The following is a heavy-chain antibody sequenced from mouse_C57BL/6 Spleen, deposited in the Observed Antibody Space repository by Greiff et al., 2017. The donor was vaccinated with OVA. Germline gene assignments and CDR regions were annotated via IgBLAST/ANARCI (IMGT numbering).Heavy chain of an antibody. J-gene: IGHJ3*01. V-gene: IGHV1-81*01. CDR1: GYTFTSYG. CDR2: IYPRSGNT. CDR3: ARWTVVESSPY. Sequence: QVQLQQSGAELVRPGASVKLSCKASGYTFTSYGISWVKQRTGQGLEWIGEIYPRSGNTYYNEKFKGKATLTADKSSSTAYMKLRSLTSEDSAVYFCARWTVVESSPYWGQGTLVTVSA. D-gene: IGHD1-1*01.